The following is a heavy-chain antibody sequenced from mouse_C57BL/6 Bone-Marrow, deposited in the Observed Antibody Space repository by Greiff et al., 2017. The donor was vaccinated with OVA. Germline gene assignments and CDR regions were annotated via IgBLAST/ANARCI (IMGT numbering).Heavy chain of an antibody. CDR2: ISSGGSYT. V-gene: IGHV5-6*02. CDR1: GFTFSSYG. J-gene: IGHJ4*01. CDR3: ARRGSLGAMDY. Sequence: EVMLVESGGDLVKPGGSLKLSCAASGFTFSSYGMSWVRQTPDQRLEWVATISSGGSYTYYPDSVKGRFTISRDNAKNTLYLQLSSLKSEDTAMYYCARRGSLGAMDYWGQGTSVTVSS.